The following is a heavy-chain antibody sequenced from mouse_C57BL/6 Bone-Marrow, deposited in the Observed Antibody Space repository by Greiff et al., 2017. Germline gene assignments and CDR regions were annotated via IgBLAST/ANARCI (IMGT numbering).Heavy chain of an antibody. CDR1: GYTFTSYW. CDR3: ARVYGSSWPYNAMYY. CDR2: IDPSDSYT. D-gene: IGHD1-1*01. J-gene: IGHJ4*01. V-gene: IGHV1-50*01. Sequence: QVQLQQPGAELVKPGASVKLSCKASGYTFTSYWMQWVKQRPGQGLEWIGEIDPSDSYTNYNQKFKGKATLTVDTSSSTAYMQLSRLTSEDSVVYYSARVYGSSWPYNAMYYWGQGTPLTVSS.